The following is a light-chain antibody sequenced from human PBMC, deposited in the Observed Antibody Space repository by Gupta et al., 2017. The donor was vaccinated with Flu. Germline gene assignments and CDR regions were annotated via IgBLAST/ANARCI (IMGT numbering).Light chain of an antibody. CDR2: ENN. Sequence: QSVLTQPPSLSAAPGQKVTISCSGNSSNIKSNYVSWYQQLPGTAPKLLIYENNKRPSGIPDRFSGSKSGTSATLGITGLQTGDEADYYCGTWDSSLSIVVFGGGSKLTVL. CDR1: SSNIKSNY. J-gene: IGLJ2*01. V-gene: IGLV1-51*02. CDR3: GTWDSSLSIVV.